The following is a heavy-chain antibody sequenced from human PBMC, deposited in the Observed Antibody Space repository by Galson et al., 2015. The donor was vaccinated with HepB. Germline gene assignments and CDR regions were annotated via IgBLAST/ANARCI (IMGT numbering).Heavy chain of an antibody. CDR2: IRSSSSYI. Sequence: SLRLSCAASGFTFNSYNMNWVRQAPGKGLEWVSSIRSSSSYISYADSVKGRFTISRDSAKNSLYLQMNSLRAEDTAVYYCARTPKAIAAAGKGGPIDYWGQGTLVTVSS. V-gene: IGHV3-21*01. J-gene: IGHJ4*02. CDR3: ARTPKAIAAAGKGGPIDY. D-gene: IGHD6-13*01. CDR1: GFTFNSYN.